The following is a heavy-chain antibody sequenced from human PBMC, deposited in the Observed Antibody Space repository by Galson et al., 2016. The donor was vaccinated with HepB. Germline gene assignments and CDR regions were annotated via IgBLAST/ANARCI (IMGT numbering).Heavy chain of an antibody. CDR3: AKGRWDFDS. D-gene: IGHD5-24*01. V-gene: IGHV3-30*18. Sequence: SLRLSCAASGFTFSTYGMHWVRQAPGKGLEWVALISYDGKRESYADSVKGRVTISRDNSKTTLYLQMHSRRGEDTAVYYWAKGRWDFDSWVQGTLVTVTS. J-gene: IGHJ4*02. CDR2: ISYDGKRE. CDR1: GFTFSTYG.